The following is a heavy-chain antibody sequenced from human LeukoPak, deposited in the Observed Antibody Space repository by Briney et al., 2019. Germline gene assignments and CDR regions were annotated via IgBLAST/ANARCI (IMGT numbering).Heavy chain of an antibody. CDR2: ISSSSSSI. CDR1: GFTFSTYS. J-gene: IGHJ4*02. D-gene: IGHD2-2*01. CDR3: VRQYCSSTSCSVSDY. V-gene: IGHV3-21*01. Sequence: GGSLRFSCAASGFTFSTYSMNWVRQAPGKGLEWFSSISSSSSSIYYADSVKGRFTISRDNAKDSLHLQMNSLRAEDTAVYYCVRQYCSSTSCSVSDYWGQGTPVTVSS.